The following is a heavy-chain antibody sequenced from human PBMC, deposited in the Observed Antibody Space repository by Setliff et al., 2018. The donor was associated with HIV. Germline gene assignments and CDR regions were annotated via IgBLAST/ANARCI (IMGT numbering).Heavy chain of an antibody. Sequence: SETLSLTCTVSGGSISSGSYYWSWIRQPAGKGLEWIGRIYTSGSTNYNPSLKSRVTISVDTSKNQFSLKVKSVTAADTAMYYCARHPGSTSNWNKGAFDFWGQGRMVTVSS. CDR1: GGSISSGSYY. CDR2: IYTSGST. CDR3: ARHPGSTSNWNKGAFDF. D-gene: IGHD1-20*01. J-gene: IGHJ3*01. V-gene: IGHV4-61*02.